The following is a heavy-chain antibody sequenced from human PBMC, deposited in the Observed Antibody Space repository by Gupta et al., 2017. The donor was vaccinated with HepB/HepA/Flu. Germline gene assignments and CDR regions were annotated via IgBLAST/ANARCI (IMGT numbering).Heavy chain of an antibody. CDR2: ISWKSDNI. V-gene: IGHV3-9*01. CDR1: GIALQDYA. CDR3: AKDTVKNWLTNIDY. D-gene: IGHD2-8*01. J-gene: IGHJ4*02. Sequence: EVQLVESGGGLVQPGRSLRLSCAASGIALQDYAMHWVRQAPGKGLEWVSGISWKSDNIGYADSVKGRFTISRDNAKNSLFLQMNNLRAEDTALYYCAKDTVKNWLTNIDYWGQGTLVSVSS.